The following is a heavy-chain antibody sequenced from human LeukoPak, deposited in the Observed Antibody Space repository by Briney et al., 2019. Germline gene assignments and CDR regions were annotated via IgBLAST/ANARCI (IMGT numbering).Heavy chain of an antibody. CDR3: ARERGYCSGGSCYEKRYYFDY. V-gene: IGHV4-59*01. CDR1: GFTFSSYA. D-gene: IGHD2-15*01. J-gene: IGHJ4*02. Sequence: PGGSLRLSCAASGFTFSSYAMSWVRQAPGKGLEWIGYIYYSGTTNYSPSLKSRVTISADTSKNQFSLKLSSVTAADTAVYYCARERGYCSGGSCYEKRYYFDYWGQGTLVTVSS. CDR2: IYYSGTT.